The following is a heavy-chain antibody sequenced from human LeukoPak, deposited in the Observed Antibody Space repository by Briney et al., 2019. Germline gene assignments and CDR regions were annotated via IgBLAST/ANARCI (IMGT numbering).Heavy chain of an antibody. CDR3: AKHDSGTRTQIGY. Sequence: GRSLRLSCAASGFTFSSYGMHWVRQAPGKGLEWVAVISYDGSNKYYADSVKGRFTISRDNSKNTLYVQMNSLRAEDTAVYYCAKHDSGTRTQIGYWGQGTLVTVSS. J-gene: IGHJ4*02. V-gene: IGHV3-30*18. D-gene: IGHD1-26*01. CDR1: GFTFSSYG. CDR2: ISYDGSNK.